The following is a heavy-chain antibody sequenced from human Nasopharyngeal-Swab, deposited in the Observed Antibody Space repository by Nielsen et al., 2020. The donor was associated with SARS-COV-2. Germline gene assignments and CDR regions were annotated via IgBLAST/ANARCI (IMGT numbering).Heavy chain of an antibody. Sequence: ASVKVSCKVSGYTLTELSMHWVRQAPGKGLEWMGGFDPEDGETIYAQKFQGRVTMTEDTSTDTAYMELSSLRSEDTAVDYCATGVAVAGRTHFVDYWGQGTLVTVSS. V-gene: IGHV1-24*01. CDR1: GYTLTELS. CDR2: FDPEDGET. J-gene: IGHJ4*02. D-gene: IGHD6-19*01. CDR3: ATGVAVAGRTHFVDY.